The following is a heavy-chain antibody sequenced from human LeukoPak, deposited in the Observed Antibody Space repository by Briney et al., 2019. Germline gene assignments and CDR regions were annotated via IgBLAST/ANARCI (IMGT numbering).Heavy chain of an antibody. CDR2: IYTAGST. CDR3: AREDTSALFDS. CDR1: GGSVTSGIYY. Sequence: SETLSLTCTVSGGSVTSGIYYWTWIRQPAGKGLEWIGRIYTAGSTNYNPSLKSRVTMSLDTSKNHFSLNLTSLTAADTAIYYCAREDTSALFDSWGQGTLVTVSS. J-gene: IGHJ4*02. V-gene: IGHV4-61*02.